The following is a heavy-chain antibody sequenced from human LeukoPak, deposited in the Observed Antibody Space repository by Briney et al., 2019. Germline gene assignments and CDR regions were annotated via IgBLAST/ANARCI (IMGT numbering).Heavy chain of an antibody. Sequence: GGSLRLSCAASGFTFSSYGMSWVRQAPGKGLEWVSAISGSGGSTYYADSVKGRFTISRDNSKNTLYLQMNSLRAEDTAVYYRAKDRRLEIDYWGQGTLVTVSS. CDR3: AKDRRLEIDY. CDR1: GFTFSSYG. V-gene: IGHV3-23*01. CDR2: ISGSGGST. J-gene: IGHJ4*02.